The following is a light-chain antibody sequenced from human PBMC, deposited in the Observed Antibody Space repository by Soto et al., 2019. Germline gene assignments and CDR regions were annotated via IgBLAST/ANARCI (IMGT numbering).Light chain of an antibody. CDR3: KQYGDRPRT. V-gene: IGKV3-15*01. Sequence: EVVLTQSPATLSASPGDRATLSCRASQYIGSAVAWYHQRSGQAPRLLIFDASIRVPTTQARFSGSVSGTEFTLTISSLESEDFAVYFCKQYGDRPRTFGQGTKVDIK. CDR2: DAS. J-gene: IGKJ1*01. CDR1: QYIGSA.